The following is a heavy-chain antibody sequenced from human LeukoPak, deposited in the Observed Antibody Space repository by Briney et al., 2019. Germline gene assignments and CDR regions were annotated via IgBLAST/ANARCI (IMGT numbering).Heavy chain of an antibody. CDR2: INPSGGST. Sequence: ASVTVSFMSSVYTFTNYYMHWVRQAPGQGLEWMGIINPSGGSTSYAQKFQGRVTITIDTSTSTVYMELSGLRSERTPVYYLARAPSSMATTQYYFDYWGQGTLVTVSS. V-gene: IGHV1-46*01. J-gene: IGHJ4*02. CDR1: VYTFTNYY. D-gene: IGHD5-24*01. CDR3: ARAPSSMATTQYYFDY.